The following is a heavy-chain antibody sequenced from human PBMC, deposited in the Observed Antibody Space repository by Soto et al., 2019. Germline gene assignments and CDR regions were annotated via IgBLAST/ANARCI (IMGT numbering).Heavy chain of an antibody. Sequence: QVQLQESGPGLVKPSQTLSLTCTVSGGSISSGDYYWSWIRQPPGKGLEWIGYIYYSGSTYYNPSLKSRVTLSVDTSKNQFSLKLSSVTAADTAVYYCARSPVPGIAAAGPDAFDIWGQGTMVTVSS. CDR2: IYYSGST. D-gene: IGHD6-13*01. V-gene: IGHV4-30-4*01. CDR1: GGSISSGDYY. CDR3: ARSPVPGIAAAGPDAFDI. J-gene: IGHJ3*02.